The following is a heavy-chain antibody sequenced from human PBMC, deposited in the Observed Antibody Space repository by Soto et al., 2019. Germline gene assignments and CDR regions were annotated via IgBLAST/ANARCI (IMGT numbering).Heavy chain of an antibody. V-gene: IGHV3-23*01. CDR1: GFTFSSYA. Sequence: EVQLLESGGGLVQPGGSLRLSCAASGFTFSSYAMSWVRQAPGKGLEWVSTIRDSGGSTSYGDSVEGRFTISRDNSKSTLYLQMNSLRAEDTAVYYCAATRGYCSGGSCYSNYWGQGTLVTVSS. J-gene: IGHJ4*02. CDR3: AATRGYCSGGSCYSNY. D-gene: IGHD2-15*01. CDR2: IRDSGGST.